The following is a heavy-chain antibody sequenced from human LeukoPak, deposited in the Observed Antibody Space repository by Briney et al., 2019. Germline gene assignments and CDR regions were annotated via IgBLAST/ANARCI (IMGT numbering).Heavy chain of an antibody. CDR1: GFTFNLFS. J-gene: IGHJ4*01. Sequence: GGSLRLSCEASGFTFNLFSMHWIRQTPGKGREGVSATSHDESNKLYADSVKGRFTISRDNSRDTVYLQMNNLRLDDAGTYYCARSRLGLWLSVIDYWGQGSLVTVSA. CDR2: TSHDESNK. V-gene: IGHV3-30*01. CDR3: ARSRLGLWLSVIDY. D-gene: IGHD3-9*01.